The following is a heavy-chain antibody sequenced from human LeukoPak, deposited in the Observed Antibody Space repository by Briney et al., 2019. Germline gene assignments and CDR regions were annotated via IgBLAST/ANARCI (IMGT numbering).Heavy chain of an antibody. J-gene: IGHJ4*02. CDR3: ARGARYYGSGSYYNEAYYFDY. CDR2: INHSGST. Sequence: SETLSLTCAVYGGSFSGYYWSWIRQPPGKGLEGMGEINHSGSTNYNPSLKSRVTISVDTSKNQFSLKLSSVTAADTAVYYCARGARYYGSGSYYNEAYYFDYWGQGTLVTVSS. CDR1: GGSFSGYY. D-gene: IGHD3-10*01. V-gene: IGHV4-34*01.